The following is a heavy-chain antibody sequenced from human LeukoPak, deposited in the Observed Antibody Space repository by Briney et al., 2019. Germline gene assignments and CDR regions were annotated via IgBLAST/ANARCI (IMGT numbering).Heavy chain of an antibody. V-gene: IGHV3-30-3*01. CDR2: ISYDGSNK. J-gene: IGHJ4*02. CDR1: GFTFSSYA. D-gene: IGHD4/OR15-4a*01. CDR3: AREDYGASGSSLGNLDY. Sequence: GGSLRLSCAASGFTFSSYAMHWVRQAPGKGLEWVAVISYDGSNKYYADSVKGRFTLSRDNSKNILFLQMDSLRAEDTAVYFCAREDYGASGSSLGNLDYWGQGTLVTVSS.